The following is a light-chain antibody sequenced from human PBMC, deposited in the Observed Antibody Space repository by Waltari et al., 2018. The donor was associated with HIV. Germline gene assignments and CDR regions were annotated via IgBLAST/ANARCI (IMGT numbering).Light chain of an antibody. CDR2: KDT. CDR1: SSNIENDN. Sequence: QSVLTQPPSASGAPGKRVTISCSGSSSNIENDNVYWYQQFPGAAPKLLIYKDTQRPSGVPDRFTGSKSGTSASLAIGELRSDDGADYYCVGWDSRLRGYVFVAGTKVTVL. V-gene: IGLV1-47*01. CDR3: VGWDSRLRGYV. J-gene: IGLJ1*01.